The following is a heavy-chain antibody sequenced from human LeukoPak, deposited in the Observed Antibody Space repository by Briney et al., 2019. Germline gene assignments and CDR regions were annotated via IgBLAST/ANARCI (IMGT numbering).Heavy chain of an antibody. D-gene: IGHD3-3*01. CDR3: ARDQVYAFWSGRFDYYYYYMDV. V-gene: IGHV3-7*01. Sequence: GGSLRLSCAGSGFTFSNSWMGWVRQAPGKGLEWVANVQHIGGETYYVDSVKGRFTISRDNAKNSLYLQMNSLRAEDTAVYYCARDQVYAFWSGRFDYYYYYMDVWGKGTTVTVSS. CDR1: GFTFSNSW. J-gene: IGHJ6*03. CDR2: VQHIGGET.